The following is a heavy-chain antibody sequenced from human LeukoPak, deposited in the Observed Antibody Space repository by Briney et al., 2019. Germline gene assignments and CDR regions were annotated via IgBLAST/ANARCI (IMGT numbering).Heavy chain of an antibody. J-gene: IGHJ4*02. D-gene: IGHD4-17*01. CDR3: ARRGMTAVTTRSFDY. V-gene: IGHV4-39*01. CDR2: IYYSGST. Sequence: SETLSLTCTVSGDSISSNTYYWDWIRQPPGKGLEWIGTIYYSGSTHYNPSLKSRVTISVDTSNNQFSLNLSSVTAADTAVYYCARRGMTAVTTRSFDYWGQGTLVTVSS. CDR1: GDSISSNTYY.